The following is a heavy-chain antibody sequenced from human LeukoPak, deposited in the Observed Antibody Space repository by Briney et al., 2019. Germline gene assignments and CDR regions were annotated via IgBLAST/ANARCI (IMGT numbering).Heavy chain of an antibody. V-gene: IGHV4-34*01. Sequence: ASETLSLTCAVYGGSFSGYYWSWIRQPPGKGLEWIGEINHSGSTNYNPSLKSRVTISVDTSKNQFSLKLSSVTAADTAVFYCATRDGYGGHETYGYYMDVWGKGTTVTVSS. CDR2: INHSGST. D-gene: IGHD5-12*01. CDR1: GGSFSGYY. J-gene: IGHJ6*03. CDR3: ATRDGYGGHETYGYYMDV.